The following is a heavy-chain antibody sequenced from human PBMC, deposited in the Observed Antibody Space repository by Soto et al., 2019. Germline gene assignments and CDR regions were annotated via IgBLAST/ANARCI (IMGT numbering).Heavy chain of an antibody. V-gene: IGHV2-5*02. CDR3: AHRKSDCPNDVCYAWYFDL. J-gene: IGHJ2*01. D-gene: IGHD2-8*01. Sequence: QITLKESGPTLVKPTQTLTLTCTFSGFSLTTRGVGVGWIRQPPGKALEWLALIYWDDDERYSPSLRSRLTITKDTSKNQVVLTMTNMDPVDTATYYCAHRKSDCPNDVCYAWYFDLWGRGTLVTVSS. CDR1: GFSLTTRGVG. CDR2: IYWDDDE.